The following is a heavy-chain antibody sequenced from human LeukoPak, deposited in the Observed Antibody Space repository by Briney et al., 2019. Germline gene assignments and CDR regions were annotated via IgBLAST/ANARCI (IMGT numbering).Heavy chain of an antibody. D-gene: IGHD5-18*01. V-gene: IGHV1-18*01. CDR3: ARVDTAMVRGGWFDP. J-gene: IGHJ5*02. CDR1: GYTFTSYG. Sequence: ASVKVSCKASGYTFTSYGISWVRQAPGQGLEWMGWISAYNGNTNYAQKLQGRVTMTTDTSTSTAYMELRSLRSDDTAVYYCARVDTAMVRGGWFDPWGQGTLVTVSS. CDR2: ISAYNGNT.